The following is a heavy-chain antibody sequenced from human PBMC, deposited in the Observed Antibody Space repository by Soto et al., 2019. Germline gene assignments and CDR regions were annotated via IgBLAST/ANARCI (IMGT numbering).Heavy chain of an antibody. V-gene: IGHV4-4*02. D-gene: IGHD6-6*01. CDR3: AREPAAPRYNWFDP. CDR1: GGSISSSNW. CDR2: IYHSGST. J-gene: IGHJ5*02. Sequence: SETLSLTCAVSGGSISSSNWWSWVRQPPGKGLEWIGEIYHSGSTNYNPSLKSRVTISVDKSKNQFSLELSSVTAADTAVYYCAREPAAPRYNWFDPWGQGTLVTVSS.